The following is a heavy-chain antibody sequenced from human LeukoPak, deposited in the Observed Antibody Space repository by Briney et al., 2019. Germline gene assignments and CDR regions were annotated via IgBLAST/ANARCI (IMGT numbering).Heavy chain of an antibody. CDR2: SSGDGGNT. J-gene: IGHJ4*02. CDR1: GFSLRSFA. V-gene: IGHV3-23*01. CDR3: ALQDY. D-gene: IGHD5-24*01. Sequence: PGGSLRLSCAASGFSLRSFAMSWVRQAPGKGLEWVSASSGDGGNTDYANSVKGRFTISRDNSKNTLYLQMNSLRAEDTAVYYCALQDYWGQGTLVTVSS.